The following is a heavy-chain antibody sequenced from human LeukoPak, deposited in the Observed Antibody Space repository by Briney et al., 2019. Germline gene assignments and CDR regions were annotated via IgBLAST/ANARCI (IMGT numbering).Heavy chain of an antibody. CDR2: IWYDGSNK. Sequence: GRSLRLSCAASGFTFSSYGVHWVRQAPGKGLEWVAVIWYDGSNKYYADSVKGRFTISRDNSKNTLYLQMNSLRAEDTAVYYCARDIRQLVHHYYYGMDVWGQGTTVTVSS. D-gene: IGHD6-13*01. CDR3: ARDIRQLVHHYYYGMDV. V-gene: IGHV3-33*01. J-gene: IGHJ6*02. CDR1: GFTFSSYG.